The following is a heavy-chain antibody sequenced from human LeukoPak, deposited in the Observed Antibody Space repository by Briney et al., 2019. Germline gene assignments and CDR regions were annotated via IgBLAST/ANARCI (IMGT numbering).Heavy chain of an antibody. CDR3: ARDAPPTMVAQPYFDY. J-gene: IGHJ4*02. D-gene: IGHD4/OR15-4a*01. Sequence: SVKVSCKASGYTLSSSYMHWVRQAPGQGLEWMGRIIPIFGTANYAQKFQGRVTITTDESTSTAYMELSSLRSEDTAVYYCARDAPPTMVAQPYFDYWGQGTLVTVSS. V-gene: IGHV1-69*05. CDR2: IIPIFGTA. CDR1: GYTLSSSY.